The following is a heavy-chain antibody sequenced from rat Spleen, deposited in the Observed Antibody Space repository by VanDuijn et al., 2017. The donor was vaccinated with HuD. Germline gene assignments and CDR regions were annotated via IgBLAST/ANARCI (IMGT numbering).Heavy chain of an antibody. Sequence: EVQLVESGGGLVQPGRSLKLSCAASRFTFSDYYMAWVRQAPTKGLEWVATISYDGSRIYYRDSVKGRFTISRDNAKSSLYLQMDSLRSEDTATYYCTTDRPGDLHYWGQGVMVTVSS. J-gene: IGHJ2*01. CDR1: RFTFSDYY. D-gene: IGHD5-1*01. V-gene: IGHV5-20*01. CDR3: TTDRPGDLHY. CDR2: ISYDGSRI.